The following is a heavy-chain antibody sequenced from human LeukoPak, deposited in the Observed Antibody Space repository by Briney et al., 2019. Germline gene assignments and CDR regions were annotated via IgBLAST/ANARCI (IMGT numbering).Heavy chain of an antibody. J-gene: IGHJ4*02. D-gene: IGHD5-12*01. CDR1: GYTFTDYY. CDR2: INPNRGTT. CDR3: ASVYNGYDLSQLDY. Sequence: ASVKVSCKASGYTFTDYYMHWVQLAPGQGLAWMGWINPNRGTTKYAQKFQGRVTVTRVTSISTGYLEVSSLTSDDTAVYYCASVYNGYDLSQLDYWGQGTLVTVSS. V-gene: IGHV1-2*02.